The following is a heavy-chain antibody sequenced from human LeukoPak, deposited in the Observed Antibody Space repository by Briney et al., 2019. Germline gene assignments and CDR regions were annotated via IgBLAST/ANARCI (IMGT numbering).Heavy chain of an antibody. Sequence: GGSLRLSCAASGFTFDDYGMSWVRQAPGKGLEWVSGINWNGGSTGYADSVKGRFTISRDNAKNSLYLQMNSLRAEDTALYYCARAPGMDYDSSGLDPFDYWGQGTLVTVSS. CDR2: INWNGGST. CDR3: ARAPGMDYDSSGLDPFDY. V-gene: IGHV3-20*04. CDR1: GFTFDDYG. J-gene: IGHJ4*02. D-gene: IGHD3-22*01.